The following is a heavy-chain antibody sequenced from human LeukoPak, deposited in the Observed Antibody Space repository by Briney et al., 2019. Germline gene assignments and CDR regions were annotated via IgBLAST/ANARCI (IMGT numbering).Heavy chain of an antibody. CDR1: GYSISSGYY. CDR2: NYHSGST. J-gene: IGHJ4*02. V-gene: IGHV4-38-2*02. D-gene: IGHD1-26*01. Sequence: SETLSLTCTVSGYSISSGYYWGWLRQPAGEGLEWIGSNYHSGSTYYNPTLTSRVTISVHTSKNQFALKLSSVTAADTAVYYCARGCYSSYGGSFRAPLDYWGQGTLVTVSS. CDR3: ARGCYSSYGGSFRAPLDY.